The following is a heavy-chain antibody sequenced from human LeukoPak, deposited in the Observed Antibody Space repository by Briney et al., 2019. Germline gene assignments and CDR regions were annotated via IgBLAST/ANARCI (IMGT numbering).Heavy chain of an antibody. CDR2: IYSGGST. Sequence: GGSLRLSCAASGFTFSSYWMHWVRQAPGKGLEWVSVIYSGGSTYYADSVKGRFTISRDNSKNTLNLQMNSLRAEDTAVYYCARDTRLYSGSGSYFLDYWGQGTLVTVSS. V-gene: IGHV3-53*01. CDR3: ARDTRLYSGSGSYFLDY. CDR1: GFTFSSYW. J-gene: IGHJ4*02. D-gene: IGHD3-10*01.